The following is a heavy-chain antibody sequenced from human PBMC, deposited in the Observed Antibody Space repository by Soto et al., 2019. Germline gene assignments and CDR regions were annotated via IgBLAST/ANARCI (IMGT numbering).Heavy chain of an antibody. Sequence: PSETLSLTCAVYGGSFSGYYWSWIRQPPGKGLEWIGYIYYSGSTYYNPSLKSRVTISVDTSKNQFSLKLSSVTAADTAVYYCARGGYCSSTSCYGNWFDPWGQGTLVTVSS. J-gene: IGHJ5*02. CDR2: IYYSGST. CDR3: ARGGYCSSTSCYGNWFDP. D-gene: IGHD2-2*01. V-gene: IGHV4-30-4*01. CDR1: GGSFSGYY.